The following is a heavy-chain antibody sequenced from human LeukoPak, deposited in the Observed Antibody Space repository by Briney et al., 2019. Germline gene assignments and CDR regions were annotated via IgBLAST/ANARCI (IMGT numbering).Heavy chain of an antibody. CDR1: GFTFSNYG. CDR2: IHYDGTNK. CDR3: ARAYFGDLFGWFDP. Sequence: TGGSQRLSCTGSGFTFSNYGMHWVRQAPGKGLEWVAFIHYDGTNKYYAESVKGRFTISRDDFKNTVFLQMDSLRTEDTAVYFCARAYFGDLFGWFDPWGQGTLVTVSS. J-gene: IGHJ5*02. D-gene: IGHD3-10*01. V-gene: IGHV3-30*02.